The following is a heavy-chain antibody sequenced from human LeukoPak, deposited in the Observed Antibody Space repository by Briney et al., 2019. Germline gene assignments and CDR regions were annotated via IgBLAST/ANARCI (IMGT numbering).Heavy chain of an antibody. V-gene: IGHV6-1*01. Sequence: SQTLSLTCAISGDSVSSNSAAWNWIRQSPSRGLEWLGRTYYRSKSCNDYAVSVKRRITINPEPPKNQFSLQLNSVTPEDTAVYYCARDPSVVVVAAATNDGMDVWGQGTTVTVSS. CDR3: ARDPSVVVVAAATNDGMDV. D-gene: IGHD2-2*01. J-gene: IGHJ6*02. CDR1: GDSVSSNSAA. CDR2: TYYRSKSCN.